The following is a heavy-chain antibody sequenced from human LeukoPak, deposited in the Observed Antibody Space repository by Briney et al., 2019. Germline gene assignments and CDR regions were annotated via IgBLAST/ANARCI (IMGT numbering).Heavy chain of an antibody. CDR2: IYHTGNT. CDR1: GGSISSGDYS. V-gene: IGHV4-30-2*01. J-gene: IGHJ4*02. D-gene: IGHD6-13*01. CDR3: ARARESMATAGSYFDY. Sequence: SETLSLTCAVSGGSISSGDYSWSWIRQPPGNGLEWIGYIYHTGNTNYNPSLKSRVTISVARSKNQFSLRPSSVTAADTAVYYCARARESMATAGSYFDYWGQRTLVTVSS.